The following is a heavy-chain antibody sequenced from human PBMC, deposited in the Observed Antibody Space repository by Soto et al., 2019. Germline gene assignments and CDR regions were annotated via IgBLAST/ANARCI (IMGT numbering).Heavy chain of an antibody. CDR2: ISSSSSTI. CDR3: ARSPLITIFGVVMRGAFDI. Sequence: GGSLRLSCAASGFTFSSYSMNWVRQAPGKGLEWVSYISSSSSTIYYADSVKGRFTISRDNAKNSLYLQMNSLRDEDTAVYYCARSPLITIFGVVMRGAFDIWGQGTMVTVS. J-gene: IGHJ3*02. CDR1: GFTFSSYS. D-gene: IGHD3-3*01. V-gene: IGHV3-48*02.